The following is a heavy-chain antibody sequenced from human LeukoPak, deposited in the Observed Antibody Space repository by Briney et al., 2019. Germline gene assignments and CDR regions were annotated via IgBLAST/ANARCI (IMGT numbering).Heavy chain of an antibody. D-gene: IGHD2-15*01. J-gene: IGHJ5*02. CDR3: ARARCSGGSCYSGYWFDP. CDR1: GGTFSSYA. Sequence: SVTVSCKASGGTFSSYAISWVRQAPGQGLEWMGGIIPIFGTANYAQKFQGRVTITTDESTSTAYMELSSLRSEDTAVYYCARARCSGGSCYSGYWFDPWGQGTLVTVSS. V-gene: IGHV1-69*05. CDR2: IIPIFGTA.